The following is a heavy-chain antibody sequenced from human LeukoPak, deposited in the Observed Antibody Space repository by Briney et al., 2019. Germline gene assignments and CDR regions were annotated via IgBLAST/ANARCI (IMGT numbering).Heavy chain of an antibody. V-gene: IGHV4-59*12. Sequence: SETLSLTCTVSGGSISSYYWSWIRQPPGKGLEWIGYIYYSGSTNYNPSLKSRVTISVDTSKNQFSLKLSSVTAADTAVYYCARVRSAEYYFDYWGQGTLVTVSS. CDR1: GGSISSYY. CDR2: IYYSGST. D-gene: IGHD2-15*01. J-gene: IGHJ4*02. CDR3: ARVRSAEYYFDY.